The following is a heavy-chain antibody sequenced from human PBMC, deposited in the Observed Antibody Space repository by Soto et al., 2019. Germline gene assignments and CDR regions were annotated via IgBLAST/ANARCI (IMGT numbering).Heavy chain of an antibody. D-gene: IGHD6-13*01. J-gene: IGHJ4*02. CDR1: GASISGFY. CDR3: ARGIAAPGTYYFDY. V-gene: IGHV4-4*07. CDR2: IYATGTT. Sequence: PSETLSLTCTVSGASISGFYWSWIRKSAGKGLEWIGRIYATGTTDYNPSLKSRVMMSVDTSKKQFSLKLRSVTAADTAVYYCARGIAAPGTYYFDYWGLGTLVTVSS.